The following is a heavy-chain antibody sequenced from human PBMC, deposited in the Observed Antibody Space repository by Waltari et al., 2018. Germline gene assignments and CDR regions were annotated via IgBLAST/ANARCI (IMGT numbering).Heavy chain of an antibody. CDR3: ARGGTVPAAMNRFDP. J-gene: IGHJ5*02. V-gene: IGHV1-69*12. Sequence: QVQLVQSGAEVKKPGSSVKVSCKASGGTFSSYAISWVRQARGQRLEWMGGNIPIFGTANDAQKFQGRVTITADESTSTAYMELSSLRSEDTAVYYCARGGTVPAAMNRFDPWGQGTLVTVSS. CDR2: NIPIFGTA. D-gene: IGHD2-2*01. CDR1: GGTFSSYA.